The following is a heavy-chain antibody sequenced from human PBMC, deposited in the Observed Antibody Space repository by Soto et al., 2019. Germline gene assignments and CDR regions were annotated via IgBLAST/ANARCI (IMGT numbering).Heavy chain of an antibody. D-gene: IGHD6-13*01. CDR2: TYYRSKWYN. J-gene: IGHJ4*02. CDR1: GDSVSSNSAA. Sequence: SQTLSLTCAISGDSVSSNSAAWHWIRQSPSRGLEWLGRTYYRSKWYNDYAVSVKSRITIKPDTSKNQFSLQLNSVTPEDTAVYFCERTAAGATFDYWGQGTLVTVSS. V-gene: IGHV6-1*01. CDR3: ERTAAGATFDY.